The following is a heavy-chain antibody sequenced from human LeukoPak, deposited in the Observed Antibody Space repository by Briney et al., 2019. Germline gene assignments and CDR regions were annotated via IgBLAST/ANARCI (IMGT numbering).Heavy chain of an antibody. D-gene: IGHD3-9*01. CDR2: IQNSGST. V-gene: IGHV4-31*03. J-gene: IGHJ4*02. Sequence: SQTLSLTCTVSGGSISSGGYYWSWIRQHPGKGLEWIGYIQNSGSTYYNPSLKSRVTMSVVMSKNQFSLKLSSVTAADTAVYYCAREGQTGYTDYWGQGTLVTVSS. CDR3: AREGQTGYTDY. CDR1: GGSISSGGYY.